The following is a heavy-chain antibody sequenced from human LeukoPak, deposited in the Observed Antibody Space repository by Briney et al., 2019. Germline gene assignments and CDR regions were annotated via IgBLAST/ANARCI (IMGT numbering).Heavy chain of an antibody. CDR3: AAYYYGSGRHNWFDP. CDR2: ISGSGGST. V-gene: IGHV3-23*01. CDR1: GFTFSSYA. D-gene: IGHD3-10*01. Sequence: PGGSLRLSCAASGFTFSSYAMSWVRQAPGKGLEWVSAISGSGGSTYYADSVKGRFTISRDNSKNTLYLQMNSLRAEDTAVYYCAAYYYGSGRHNWFDPWGQGTLVTVSS. J-gene: IGHJ5*02.